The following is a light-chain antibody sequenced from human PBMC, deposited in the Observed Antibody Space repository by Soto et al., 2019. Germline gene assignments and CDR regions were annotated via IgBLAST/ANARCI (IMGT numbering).Light chain of an antibody. Sequence: QSALTQPASVSGSPGQSITISCTGTSSDVGSYNLVSWYQQHPGKAPKLMIYEGSKRPSGVSNRFSGSKSGNTASLTSSGLQAEDEADYYCGSYGGSSPVVFGGGTKLTVI. CDR3: GSYGGSSPVV. CDR2: EGS. J-gene: IGLJ2*01. CDR1: SSDVGSYNL. V-gene: IGLV2-23*01.